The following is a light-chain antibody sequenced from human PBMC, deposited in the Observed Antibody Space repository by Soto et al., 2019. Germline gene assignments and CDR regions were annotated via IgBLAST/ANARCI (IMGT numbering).Light chain of an antibody. CDR2: GNS. J-gene: IGLJ1*01. CDR1: SSNIGAGYD. CDR3: QSYDSSLSGYV. Sequence: QSVLRQRPSVSGAPGQRVTISCTGSSSNIGAGYDVHWYQQLPGTAPKLLIYGNSNRPSGVPDRFSGSKSGTSASLAITGLQAEDEADYYCQSYDSSLSGYVFGTGTKVTAL. V-gene: IGLV1-40*01.